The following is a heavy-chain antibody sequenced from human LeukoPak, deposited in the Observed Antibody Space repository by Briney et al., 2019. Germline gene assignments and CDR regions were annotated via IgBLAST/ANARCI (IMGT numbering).Heavy chain of an antibody. D-gene: IGHD3-16*01. V-gene: IGHV4-34*01. CDR1: GGSFSGYY. Sequence: SETLSLTCAVYGGSFSGYYRSWIRQPPGKGLEWIGEINHSGSTNYNPSLKSRVTISVDTSKNQFSLKLSSVTAADTAVYYCARFTFGGVTWGQGTLVTVSS. CDR3: ARFTFGGVT. CDR2: INHSGST. J-gene: IGHJ5*02.